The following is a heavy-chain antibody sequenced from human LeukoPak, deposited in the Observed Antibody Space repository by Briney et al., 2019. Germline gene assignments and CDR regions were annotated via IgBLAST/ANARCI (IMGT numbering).Heavy chain of an antibody. CDR2: ISYSGPYM. D-gene: IGHD4-17*01. CDR3: ASNDYRDEGIDS. Sequence: PGGSLRLSCAASGFAFSRYSMNWVRQAPGKGLEWVSSISYSGPYMFYADSVRGRFTISRDNAENSLFLQMNSLRAEDTAVYFCASNDYRDEGIDSWGQGTLVTVSS. CDR1: GFAFSRYS. V-gene: IGHV3-21*01. J-gene: IGHJ4*02.